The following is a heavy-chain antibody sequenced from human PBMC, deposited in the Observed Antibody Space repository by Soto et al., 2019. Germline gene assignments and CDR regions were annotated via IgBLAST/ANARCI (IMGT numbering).Heavy chain of an antibody. J-gene: IGHJ6*03. CDR1: GYTFTSYG. CDR2: ISAYNGNT. D-gene: IGHD4-17*01. V-gene: IGHV1-18*01. Sequence: ASVKVSCKASGYTFTSYGISWVRQAPGQGLEWMGWISAYNGNTNYAQKLQGRVTMTTDTSTSTAYMELRSLRSDDTAVYYCARAPTVTPDYYYYMDVWGKGTTVTVSS. CDR3: ARAPTVTPDYYYYMDV.